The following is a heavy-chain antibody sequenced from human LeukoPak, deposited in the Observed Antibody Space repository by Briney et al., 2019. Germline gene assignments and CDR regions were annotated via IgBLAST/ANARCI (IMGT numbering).Heavy chain of an antibody. J-gene: IGHJ4*02. CDR3: AKQRATGAGTDTRYFDY. Sequence: PGGSLRLSCAASGFTFSTFAMSWVRQAPGKGLEWVSAIKGNSHYTYHADSVTGRFTISRDNSKNTLYLQMHSLRTEDTAVYYCAKQRATGAGTDTRYFDYWGQGSLVTVSS. CDR1: GFTFSTFA. V-gene: IGHV3-23*01. D-gene: IGHD1-1*01. CDR2: IKGNSHYT.